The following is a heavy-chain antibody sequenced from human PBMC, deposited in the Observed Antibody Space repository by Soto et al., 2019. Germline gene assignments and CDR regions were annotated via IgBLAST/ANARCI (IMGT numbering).Heavy chain of an antibody. CDR1: GYTFTSYG. D-gene: IGHD5-12*01. CDR3: ARDMQGIVATTLNYYYGMDV. Sequence: ASVKVSCKASGYTFTSYGISWVRQAPGQGLEWMGWISAYNGNTNYAQKLQGRVTMTTDTSTSTAYMELSRLRSDDTAVYYCARDMQGIVATTLNYYYGMDVWGQGTTVTVSS. J-gene: IGHJ6*02. V-gene: IGHV1-18*01. CDR2: ISAYNGNT.